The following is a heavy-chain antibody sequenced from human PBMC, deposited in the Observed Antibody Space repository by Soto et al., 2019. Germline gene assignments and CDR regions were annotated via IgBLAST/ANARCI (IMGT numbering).Heavy chain of an antibody. CDR2: IYYSGST. CDR1: GGSISSGGYY. D-gene: IGHD3-10*01. CDR3: ARDEVRGVPPYYYYYMDV. Sequence: SETLSLTCTVSGGSISSGGYYWSWIRQHPGKGLEWIGYIYYSGSTYYNPSLKSRVTISVDTSKNQFSLKLSSVTAADTAVYYCARDEVRGVPPYYYYYMDVWGKGTTVTVSS. J-gene: IGHJ6*03. V-gene: IGHV4-31*03.